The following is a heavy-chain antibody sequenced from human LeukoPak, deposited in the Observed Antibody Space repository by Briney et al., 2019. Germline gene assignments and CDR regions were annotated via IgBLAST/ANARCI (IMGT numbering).Heavy chain of an antibody. Sequence: VRPSETLSLTCRVSXGSISSSRFYWGWIRQPPEKELEWIGSIYYSGSAYYNPSLKSRVTVSVDTSKNQFSLKVSSVTAADTAVYYCARQVVDTAMVDDAFDVWGQGTMVTVSS. V-gene: IGHV4-39*01. J-gene: IGHJ3*01. D-gene: IGHD5-18*01. CDR3: ARQVVDTAMVDDAFDV. CDR1: XGSISSSRFY. CDR2: IYYSGSA.